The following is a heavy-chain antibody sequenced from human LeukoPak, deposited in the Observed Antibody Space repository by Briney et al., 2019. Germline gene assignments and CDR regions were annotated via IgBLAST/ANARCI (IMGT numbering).Heavy chain of an antibody. CDR2: IYHSGST. CDR1: GGSISSSNW. CDR3: ARDMRGGEYYGMDV. V-gene: IGHV4-4*02. D-gene: IGHD3-10*01. J-gene: IGHJ6*02. Sequence: PSETLSLTCAVSGGSISSSNWWSWVRQPPGKGLEWIGEIYHSGSTNHNPSLKSRVTISVDKSKNQFSLKLSSVTAADTAVYYCARDMRGGEYYGMDVWGQGTTVTVSS.